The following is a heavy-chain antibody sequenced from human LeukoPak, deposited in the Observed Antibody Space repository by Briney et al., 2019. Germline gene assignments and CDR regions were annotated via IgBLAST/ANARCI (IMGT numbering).Heavy chain of an antibody. Sequence: SGGSLRLSCVASGFNFNTYAMSWVRQAPGKGLEWVSAISGSDPGTYYADSVRGRFTISRDNSRNTVYLQMNSLRAEDTAVYYCAKDDRWLQFCCWGQGTLVTVSA. V-gene: IGHV3-23*01. J-gene: IGHJ4*02. D-gene: IGHD5-24*01. CDR3: AKDDRWLQFCC. CDR2: ISGSDPGT. CDR1: GFNFNTYA.